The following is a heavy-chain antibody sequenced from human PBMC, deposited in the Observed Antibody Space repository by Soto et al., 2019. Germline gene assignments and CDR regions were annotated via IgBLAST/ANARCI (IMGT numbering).Heavy chain of an antibody. D-gene: IGHD1-1*01. CDR3: ARDQFSKLEESYYYGMDV. J-gene: IGHJ6*02. Sequence: PGGSLRLSCAASGFTFSTYAMHWVRQAPGKGLEWVAVISFDGSNKFYADSVKGRFTISRDNAKNTLFLEMSTLRPEDTAVYYCARDQFSKLEESYYYGMDVWGQGTTVTVSS. CDR1: GFTFSTYA. CDR2: ISFDGSNK. V-gene: IGHV3-30*04.